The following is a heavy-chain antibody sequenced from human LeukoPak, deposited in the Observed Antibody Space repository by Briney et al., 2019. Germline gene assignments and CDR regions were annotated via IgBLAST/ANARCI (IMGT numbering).Heavy chain of an antibody. J-gene: IGHJ4*02. CDR1: GFTFDDYA. V-gene: IGHV3-43*02. D-gene: IGHD2-8*02. CDR3: AKVWWPGSGPFDY. CDR2: ISGDGGST. Sequence: SGGSLRLSCAASGFTFDDYAMHWVGQAPGKGMEWVSLISGDGGSTYYADSVRGRFTISRDNSKNSLYLQMNSLRTEDTALYYCAKVWWPGSGPFDYWGQGTLVTVSS.